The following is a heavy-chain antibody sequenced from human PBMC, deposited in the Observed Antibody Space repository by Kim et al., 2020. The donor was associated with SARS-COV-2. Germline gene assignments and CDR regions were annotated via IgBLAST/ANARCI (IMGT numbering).Heavy chain of an antibody. D-gene: IGHD6-13*01. Sequence: SETLSLTCAVYGGSFSGYYWSWIRQPPGKGLEWIGEINHSGSTNYNPSLKSRVTISVDTSKNQFSLKLSSVTAADMAVYYCARGAAEYYFDYWGQGTLVTVSS. V-gene: IGHV4-34*01. CDR1: GGSFSGYY. CDR3: ARGAAEYYFDY. CDR2: INHSGST. J-gene: IGHJ4*02.